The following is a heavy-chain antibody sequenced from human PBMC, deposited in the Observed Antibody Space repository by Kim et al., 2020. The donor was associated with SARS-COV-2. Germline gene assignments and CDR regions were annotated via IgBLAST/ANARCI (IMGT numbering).Heavy chain of an antibody. J-gene: IGHJ2*01. Sequence: GGSLRLSCAASGFIFSSYAMSWVRQAPGKGLEWVSAISGSGGNTYYADSVKGRFTISRDNSKNTLYLQMNSLRAEDTAVYYCAKGDWGSGSFRYFDLWGRGTLVTVSS. CDR3: AKGDWGSGSFRYFDL. V-gene: IGHV3-23*01. CDR2: ISGSGGNT. CDR1: GFIFSSYA. D-gene: IGHD6-19*01.